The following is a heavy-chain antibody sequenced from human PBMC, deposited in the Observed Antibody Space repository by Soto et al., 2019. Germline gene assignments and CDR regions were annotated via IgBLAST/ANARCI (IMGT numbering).Heavy chain of an antibody. D-gene: IGHD5-18*01. CDR2: ISTYNGNS. CDR1: ADTFNSYG. CDR3: ARSSGYSYGFDY. J-gene: IGHJ4*02. V-gene: IGHV1-18*01. Sequence: ASVKVSCKASADTFNSYGISWVRQAPGQGLEWVGWISTYNGNSNYAQKLQGRVTTTTDTSTSTAYMELRSLRSDDTAVYYCARSSGYSYGFDYWGQGTLVTVSS.